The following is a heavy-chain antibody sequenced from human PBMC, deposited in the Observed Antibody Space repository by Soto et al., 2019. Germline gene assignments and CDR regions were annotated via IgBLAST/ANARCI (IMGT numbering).Heavy chain of an antibody. V-gene: IGHV4-30-4*01. Sequence: QVQLQESGPGLVKPSQTLSLTCTVSGGSISSGDYYWSWIRQPPGKGLEWIGYIYYSGSTYYNPSRXSXVXIXVDTTKNQFPLKLSSVTAADTAVYYCARASPVVTDVWGQGTTVTVSS. J-gene: IGHJ6*02. CDR2: IYYSGST. D-gene: IGHD5-18*01. CDR1: GGSISSGDYY. CDR3: ARASPVVTDV.